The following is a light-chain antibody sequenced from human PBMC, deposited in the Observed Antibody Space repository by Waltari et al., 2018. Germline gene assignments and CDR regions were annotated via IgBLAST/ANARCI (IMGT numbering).Light chain of an antibody. Sequence: DIQMTHSPSSLSASIGDRVTITCRASQGISKYLAWYPQKPGEVPKLLIYTASTLQSGVPSRFSGSGSGTEFTLTISSLQPEDVATYYCQKYNSIPALSFGGGTKVEIK. J-gene: IGKJ4*01. CDR3: QKYNSIPALS. CDR2: TAS. V-gene: IGKV1-27*01. CDR1: QGISKY.